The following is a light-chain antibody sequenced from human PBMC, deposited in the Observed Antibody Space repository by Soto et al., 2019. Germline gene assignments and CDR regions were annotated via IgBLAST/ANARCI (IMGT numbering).Light chain of an antibody. V-gene: IGLV1-40*01. CDR1: SSNIGAGYD. J-gene: IGLJ2*01. Sequence: QSVLTQPPSVSGAPGQRVTISCTGSSSNIGAGYDVHWYQQLPGTAPKILIYGNSNRPSGVPDRFSGSKSGTSASLAITGLWAEDEADYYCQSYDSSLSVVFGGGTKLTVL. CDR3: QSYDSSLSVV. CDR2: GNS.